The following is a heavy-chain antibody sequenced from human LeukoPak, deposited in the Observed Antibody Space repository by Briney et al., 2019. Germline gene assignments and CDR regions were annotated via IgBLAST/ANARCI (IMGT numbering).Heavy chain of an antibody. D-gene: IGHD3-22*01. V-gene: IGHV5-51*01. CDR2: IYHGDADA. CDR3: ARQPNYFDTRGYLSHAFDI. Sequence: AEAPQISCKGSGYRFSNYWIAWVRQMPGKGLEWMGLIYHGDADAKYSPSFQGQVTISPDKSTSTAYLQWSSLRASDTAMYYCARQPNYFDTRGYLSHAFDIWGQGTMVTV. CDR1: GYRFSNYW. J-gene: IGHJ3*02.